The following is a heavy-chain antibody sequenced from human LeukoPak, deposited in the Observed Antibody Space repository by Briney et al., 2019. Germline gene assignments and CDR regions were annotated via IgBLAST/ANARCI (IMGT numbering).Heavy chain of an antibody. Sequence: GASVKISCKVSGYTFTDYYMHWVQQAPGKGLEWMGLVDPEDGETIYAEKFQGRVTITADTSTDTAYMELSSLRSEDTAVYYCARAPNTGIVGAAAFDYWGQGTLVTVSS. V-gene: IGHV1-69-2*01. CDR3: ARAPNTGIVGAAAFDY. CDR1: GYTFTDYY. D-gene: IGHD1-26*01. CDR2: VDPEDGET. J-gene: IGHJ4*02.